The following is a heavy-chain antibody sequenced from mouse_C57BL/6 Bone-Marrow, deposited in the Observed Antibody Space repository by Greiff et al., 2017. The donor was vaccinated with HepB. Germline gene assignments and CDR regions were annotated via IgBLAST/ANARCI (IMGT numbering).Heavy chain of an antibody. V-gene: IGHV1-82*01. D-gene: IGHD1-1*01. CDR2: IYPGDGDT. CDR3: TPHYYGSSFYYFDD. CDR1: GYAFSSSW. Sequence: VQLQQSGPELVKPGASVKISCKASGYAFSSSWMNWVKQRPGKGLEWIGRIYPGDGDTNYNGKFKGKATLTADTSSSTAYMQLSSLTSYDSAVYFCTPHYYGSSFYYFDDWGQGTTLTVSS. J-gene: IGHJ2*01.